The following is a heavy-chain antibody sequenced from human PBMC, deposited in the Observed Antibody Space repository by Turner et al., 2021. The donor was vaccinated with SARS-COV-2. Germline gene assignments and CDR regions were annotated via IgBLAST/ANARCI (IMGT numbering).Heavy chain of an antibody. D-gene: IGHD3-22*01. Sequence: QVPLQESGPGPVKPSETRYLSCSNPGVTITSTNFFWGWIRQSPGKGLEWMGTFSYSGSTFYNPSFKGRVTMSAVPSKRQFVLRLTSVTAADTAVYYCARLYHHDTSGVDFWGQGTQVTVSS. J-gene: IGHJ4*02. V-gene: IGHV4-39*01. CDR2: FSYSGST. CDR3: ARLYHHDTSGVDF. CDR1: GVTITSTNFF.